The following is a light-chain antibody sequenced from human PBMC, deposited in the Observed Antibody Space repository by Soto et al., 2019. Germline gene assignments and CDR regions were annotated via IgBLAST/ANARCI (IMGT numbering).Light chain of an antibody. CDR1: SSNIGNNA. CDR2: YDN. V-gene: IGLV1-36*01. Sequence: QSVLTQPPSVSEAPRQRVTISCSGSSSNIGNNAVNWYQQLPGKAAKLLMFYDNLLPSGVSDRFSGSKSGTSASLAISGLQSEDEADYYCAAWDDSLNGYVFGTGTKVTVL. CDR3: AAWDDSLNGYV. J-gene: IGLJ1*01.